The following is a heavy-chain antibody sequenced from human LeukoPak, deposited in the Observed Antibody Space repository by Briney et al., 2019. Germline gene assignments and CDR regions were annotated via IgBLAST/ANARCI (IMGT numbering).Heavy chain of an antibody. CDR1: GDPISSTGYY. D-gene: IGHD3-22*01. CDR3: ARMSGRESSGYYLDY. J-gene: IGHJ4*02. Sequence: PSETLSLTCSVSGDPISSTGYYWSWIRQPPGKGLEWIGYIYYSGSTYYNPSLKSRVTISVDTSKNHFSLKLSSVTAADTAVYYCARMSGRESSGYYLDYWGQGTLVTVSS. V-gene: IGHV4-31*03. CDR2: IYYSGST.